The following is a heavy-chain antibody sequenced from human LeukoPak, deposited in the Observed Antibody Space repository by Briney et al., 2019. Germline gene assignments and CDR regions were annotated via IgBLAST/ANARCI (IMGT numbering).Heavy chain of an antibody. CDR3: AIPPGYCGNDCSFDH. D-gene: IGHD2-21*02. V-gene: IGHV5-51*01. CDR1: GYSFSNYW. CDR2: IYPGDYET. J-gene: IGHJ4*02. Sequence: GESLQISCEASGYSFSNYWIGWVRHMPATGLEWMGIIYPGDYETRYSPSFQGLVTISVDKSISTAYLQWSSLKASDTAMYYCAIPPGYCGNDCSFDHWGQGTLVTVSS.